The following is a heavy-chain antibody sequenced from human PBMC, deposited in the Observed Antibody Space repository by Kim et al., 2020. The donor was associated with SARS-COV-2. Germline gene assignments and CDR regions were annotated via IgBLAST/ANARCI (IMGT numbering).Heavy chain of an antibody. CDR3: AREKGGHVRDAFDI. Sequence: AQQFQGRVTMTRDTSTSTVYMELSSLRSEDTAVYYCAREKGGHVRDAFDIWGQGTMVTVSS. D-gene: IGHD3-10*02. V-gene: IGHV1-46*01. J-gene: IGHJ3*02.